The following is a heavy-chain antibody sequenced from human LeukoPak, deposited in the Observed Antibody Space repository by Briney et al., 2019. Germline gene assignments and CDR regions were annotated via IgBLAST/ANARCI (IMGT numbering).Heavy chain of an antibody. CDR3: ETDITMVRGVALDY. J-gene: IGHJ4*02. Sequence: PGGSLRLSCAASGFTFSRYSMNWVRQAPGRGLEWVSYISSSSSTIYYADPVKGRFTISRDNAKNSLYLQMSSLRAEDTAVYYCETDITMVRGVALDYWGQGTLVTVSS. D-gene: IGHD3-10*01. V-gene: IGHV3-48*04. CDR2: ISSSSSTI. CDR1: GFTFSRYS.